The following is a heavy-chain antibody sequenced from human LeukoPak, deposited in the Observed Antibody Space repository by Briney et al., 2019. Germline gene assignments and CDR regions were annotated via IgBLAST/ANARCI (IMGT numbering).Heavy chain of an antibody. D-gene: IGHD3-3*01. V-gene: IGHV1-18*01. CDR1: GYTNPNYG. J-gene: IGHJ6*03. CDR2: ISIYNGNT. Sequence: GASVTVSCKISGYTNPNYGVTWVRQAPGQGLEWMGWISIYNGNTQYAPRFQGRVTLTRDTSTTTVYMDLRSLTSDDTAVYYCASPAKGAFFYYYMDVWGKGTSVIVSS. CDR3: ASPAKGAFFYYYMDV.